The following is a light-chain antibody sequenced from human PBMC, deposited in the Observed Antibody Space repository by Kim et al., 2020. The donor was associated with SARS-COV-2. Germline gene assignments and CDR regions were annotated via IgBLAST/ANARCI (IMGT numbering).Light chain of an antibody. CDR3: QHRKT. CDR1: QTLSGR. J-gene: IGKJ1*01. Sequence: GDRVTITCRASQTLSGRLAWYQQKPGKAPKLLIFDASTLESGVPSRFRGSGSGTDFILTISSLQPDDSATYYCQHRKTLGQGTKVDIK. V-gene: IGKV1-5*01. CDR2: DAS.